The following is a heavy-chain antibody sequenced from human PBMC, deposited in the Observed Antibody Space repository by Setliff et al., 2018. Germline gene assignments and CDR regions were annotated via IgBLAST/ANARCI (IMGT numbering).Heavy chain of an antibody. Sequence: SGPTLVNPTETLTLTCTVSGFSLSNVGMGVTWIRQPPGEALEWLAHIFSNDQKSYNSSLKSRVTISKDTSKSQVVLTMTNMDSVDTATYYCARTVRSGSYHYHYVDVWGKGTTVTVS. CDR1: GFSLSNVGMG. J-gene: IGHJ6*03. D-gene: IGHD1-26*01. CDR3: ARTVRSGSYHYHYVDV. CDR2: IFSNDQK. V-gene: IGHV2-26*01.